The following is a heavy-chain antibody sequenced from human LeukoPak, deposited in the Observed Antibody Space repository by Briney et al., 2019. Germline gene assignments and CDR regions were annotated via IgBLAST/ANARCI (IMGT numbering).Heavy chain of an antibody. CDR1: GGSISSDDYY. V-gene: IGHV4-30-4*01. Sequence: SETLFLTCTVSGGSISSDDYYWSWIRQPPGKGLEWIGHITYSGSTDYSPSLRSRVTMSVDTSKNQFSLKLNSVTAAETAMYFCARGGVGGYDYFDSWGRGTLVAVSS. J-gene: IGHJ4*02. D-gene: IGHD5-12*01. CDR2: ITYSGST. CDR3: ARGGVGGYDYFDS.